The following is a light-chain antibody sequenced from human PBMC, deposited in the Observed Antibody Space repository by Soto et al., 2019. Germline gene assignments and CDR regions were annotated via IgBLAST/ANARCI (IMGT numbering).Light chain of an antibody. V-gene: IGKV1-39*01. CDR3: QQNYSTPWT. Sequence: DIQMTQSPSSLSASVGARATITCRASQSISSYLNWYQQKPGKAPKLLIYAASSLQSGVPSRFSGSGSGTDFTLTISSLQPEDFATYYCQQNYSTPWTFGQGTKVDIK. CDR2: AAS. J-gene: IGKJ1*01. CDR1: QSISSY.